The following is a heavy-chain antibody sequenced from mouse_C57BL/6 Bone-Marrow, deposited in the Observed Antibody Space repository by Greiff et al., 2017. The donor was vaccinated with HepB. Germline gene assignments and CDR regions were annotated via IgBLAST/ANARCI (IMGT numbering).Heavy chain of an antibody. D-gene: IGHD2-5*01. V-gene: IGHV1-61*01. J-gene: IGHJ2*01. CDR3: AIRDSNYVNFDY. CDR1: GYTFTSYW. CDR2: IYPSDSET. Sequence: QVQLQQPGAELVRPGSSVKLSCKASGYTFTSYWMDWVKQRPGQGLEWIGNIYPSDSETHYNQKFKDKATLTVDKSSSTAYMQLSSLTSEDSAVYYCAIRDSNYVNFDYWGQGTTLTVSS.